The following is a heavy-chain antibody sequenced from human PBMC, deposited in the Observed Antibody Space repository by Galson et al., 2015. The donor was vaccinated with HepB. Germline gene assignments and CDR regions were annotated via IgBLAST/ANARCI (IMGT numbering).Heavy chain of an antibody. CDR1: GLSLTTSGVT. V-gene: IGHV2-5*02. J-gene: IGHJ6*04. CDR3: AHRRDPYCATTGCWGGDWNFDL. D-gene: IGHD2-2*01. Sequence: PALVKPTQTLTLPCSFSGLSLTTSGVTVAWIRQPPGKALEWLAHIYWDDSKRYSPSLENRLTITKDTSKNQVVFTMTNMAPVDTATYYCAHRRDPYCATTGCWGGDWNFDLWGKGTTVTVSS. CDR2: IYWDDSK.